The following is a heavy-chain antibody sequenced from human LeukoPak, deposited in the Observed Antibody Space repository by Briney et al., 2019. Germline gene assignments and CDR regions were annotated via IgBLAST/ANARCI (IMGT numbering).Heavy chain of an antibody. V-gene: IGHV4-34*01. CDR1: GGSFSGYY. CDR3: ARGKGDSWSGSNFDY. D-gene: IGHD3-3*01. Sequence: SETLSLTCAVYGGSFSGYYWSWIRQPPGKGLEWIGEINHSGSTNYNPSLKSRVTISVDTSKNQFSLKLSSVTAADTAVYYCARGKGDSWSGSNFDYWGQGTLVTVSS. CDR2: INHSGST. J-gene: IGHJ4*02.